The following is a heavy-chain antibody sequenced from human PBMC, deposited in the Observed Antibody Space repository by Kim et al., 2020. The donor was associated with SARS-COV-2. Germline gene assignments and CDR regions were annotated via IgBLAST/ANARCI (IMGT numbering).Heavy chain of an antibody. CDR1: GGSISSYY. Sequence: SETLSLTCTVSGGSISSYYWSWIRQPAGKGLEWIRRIYTSGSTNYNPSLKSRVTMSVDTSKNQFSLKLSSVTAADTAVYYCARDRRITIFGVVIEDAFDIWGQGTMVTVSS. CDR2: IYTSGST. J-gene: IGHJ3*02. CDR3: ARDRRITIFGVVIEDAFDI. V-gene: IGHV4-4*07. D-gene: IGHD3-3*01.